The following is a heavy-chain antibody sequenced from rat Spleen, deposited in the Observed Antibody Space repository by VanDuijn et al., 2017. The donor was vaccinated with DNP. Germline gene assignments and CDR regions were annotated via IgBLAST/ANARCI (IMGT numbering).Heavy chain of an antibody. J-gene: IGHJ3*01. CDR2: ISTGGGNT. CDR3: ATLNYGSYDWFAY. Sequence: EVQLVESGGGLVQPGRSMKLSCAASGFTFSNYYMAWVRQAPTKGLEWVASISTGGGNTYYRDSVKGRFTISRDNAKSTLYLQMDSLRSEETATYYCATLNYGSYDWFAYWGQGTLVTVSS. D-gene: IGHD1-3*01. CDR1: GFTFSNYY. V-gene: IGHV5S11*01.